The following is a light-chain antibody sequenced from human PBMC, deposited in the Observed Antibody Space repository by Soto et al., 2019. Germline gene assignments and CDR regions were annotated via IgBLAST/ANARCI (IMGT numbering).Light chain of an antibody. CDR1: QSISSY. CDR2: GAS. J-gene: IGKJ1*01. Sequence: DIQMTQSPSSLSASVGDRVTITCRASQSISSYLNWYQQKPGKAPKLLIYGASSLQSGVPSRFSSSGSWTDFTLTIISLQPEDFATYYCQQSYSTPRTFGQGTKVEIK. CDR3: QQSYSTPRT. V-gene: IGKV1-39*01.